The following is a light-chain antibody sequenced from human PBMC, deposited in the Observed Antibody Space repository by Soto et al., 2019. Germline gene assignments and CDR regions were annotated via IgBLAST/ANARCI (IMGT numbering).Light chain of an antibody. J-gene: IGKJ1*01. CDR1: QSISSNF. V-gene: IGKV3-20*01. CDR3: HQRQSWPRT. Sequence: EIVLTQSPGTLSLSPGERATLSCRASQSISSNFLAWYQHKPGQSPRLLIYGGSTRVTGIPDRFSDGGSGTDFTLTISRLAPEDFAVYYCHQRQSWPRTFGQGTKVDIK. CDR2: GGS.